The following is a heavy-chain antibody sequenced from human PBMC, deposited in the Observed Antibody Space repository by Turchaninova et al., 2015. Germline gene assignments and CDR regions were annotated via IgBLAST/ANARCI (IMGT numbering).Heavy chain of an antibody. CDR2: IIPILGIA. CDR1: GGTFSSYA. Sequence: QVQLVQSGAEVRKPGSSVKVSCKASGGTFSSYAIRWGRQAPGQGLEWMGRIIPILGIANYAQKFQGRVTITADKSTSTAYMELSSLRSEDTAVYYCARDKRLRFTENWFDPWGQGTLVTVSS. J-gene: IGHJ5*02. CDR3: ARDKRLRFTENWFDP. V-gene: IGHV1-69*04. D-gene: IGHD5-12*01.